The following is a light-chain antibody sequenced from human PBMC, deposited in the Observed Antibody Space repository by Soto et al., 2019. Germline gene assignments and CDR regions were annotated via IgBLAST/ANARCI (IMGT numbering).Light chain of an antibody. CDR2: DAS. CDR1: QGISNY. V-gene: IGKV1-33*01. J-gene: IGKJ4*01. CDR3: QQYDNLPLT. Sequence: DIQMTQSPSSLSASVGDRVTITCQASQGISNYLNWYQQIPGKAPKLLIYDASTLETGVPSRFSGSGSGTDFTFTISSLQPEDIATYYCQQYDNLPLTFGGGTKGEIK.